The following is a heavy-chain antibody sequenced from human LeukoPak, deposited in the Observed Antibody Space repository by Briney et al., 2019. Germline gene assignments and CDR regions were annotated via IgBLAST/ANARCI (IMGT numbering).Heavy chain of an antibody. V-gene: IGHV3-7*01. CDR3: ARGPYHYYMDV. CDR1: GFTFSSYW. J-gene: IGHJ6*03. CDR2: IKQDGSEK. Sequence: GGSLRLSSAASGFTFSSYWMNWVRQAPGKGLEWVANIKQDGSEKNYVDSVKGRFTISRDNAKNSLYLQMNSLRAEDTTVYYCARGPYHYYMDVWGKGPTVTVSS.